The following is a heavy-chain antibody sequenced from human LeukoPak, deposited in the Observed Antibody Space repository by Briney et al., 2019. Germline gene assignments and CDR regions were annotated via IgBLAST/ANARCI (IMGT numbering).Heavy chain of an antibody. CDR3: ARGDYYYYMDV. Sequence: ASETLSLTCTVSGGSISSGTYYWPWIRQPAGKGLEWIGRVSSSGTTNYNPYNPSLKSRVTISVDTSKNQFSLELSSVTAADTAVYYCARGDYYYYMDVWGTGTTVTVSS. V-gene: IGHV4-61*02. J-gene: IGHJ6*03. CDR2: VSSSGTT. CDR1: GGSISSGTYY.